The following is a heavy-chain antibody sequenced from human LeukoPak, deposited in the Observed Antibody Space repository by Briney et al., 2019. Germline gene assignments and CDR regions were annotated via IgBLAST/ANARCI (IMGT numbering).Heavy chain of an antibody. J-gene: IGHJ6*03. V-gene: IGHV1-18*01. CDR1: GCTFTSYG. D-gene: IGHD5-18*01. CDR3: ARDRGYSYGYNYYYMDV. Sequence: ASVKVSCKASGCTFTSYGISWVRQAPGQGLEWMGWISAYNGNTNYAQKLQGRVTMTTDTSTSTAYMELRSLRSDDTAVYYCARDRGYSYGYNYYYMDVWGKGTTVTVSS. CDR2: ISAYNGNT.